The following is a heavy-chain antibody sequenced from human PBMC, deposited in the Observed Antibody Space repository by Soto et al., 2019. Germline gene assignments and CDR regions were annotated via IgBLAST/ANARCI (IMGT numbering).Heavy chain of an antibody. Sequence: PGESLKISCKGSGYSFTSYWIGWVRQMPGKGLEWMGIIYPGDSDTRYSPSFQGQVTISADKSISTAYLQWSSLKASDTAMYYCAKTTVVSSDWFDPWGQGTLVTVSS. D-gene: IGHD4-17*01. J-gene: IGHJ5*02. CDR2: IYPGDSDT. CDR1: GYSFTSYW. V-gene: IGHV5-51*01. CDR3: AKTTVVSSDWFDP.